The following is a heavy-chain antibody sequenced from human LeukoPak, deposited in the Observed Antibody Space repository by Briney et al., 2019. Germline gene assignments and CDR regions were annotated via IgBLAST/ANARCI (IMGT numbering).Heavy chain of an antibody. V-gene: IGHV1-8*01. J-gene: IGHJ4*02. CDR2: MNPNSGNT. CDR1: GYTFTNYD. D-gene: IGHD3-22*01. CDR3: ARAPDSSGYYSFDY. Sequence: ASVKVSCKTSGYTFTNYDINWVRQATGQGLEWMGWMNPNSGNTGYAQKFQGRVTMTRNTSISTAYMELSSLRSEDTAVYYCARAPDSSGYYSFDYWGQGTLVTVSS.